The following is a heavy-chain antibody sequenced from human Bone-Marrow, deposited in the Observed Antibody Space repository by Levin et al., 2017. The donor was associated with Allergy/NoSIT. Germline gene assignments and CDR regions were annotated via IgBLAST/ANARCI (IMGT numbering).Heavy chain of an antibody. V-gene: IGHV4-31*03. CDR2: VSYSGIT. Sequence: SQTLSLTCTVSGGSISSGVYFWSWIRQLPGKGLEWIGYVSYSGITFYNQSLKSRIAISADTSKNLFSLNLSSVTAADTAVYYCARGITVFGVVLAVNDAFDIWGQGTMVTVSS. D-gene: IGHD3-3*01. CDR3: ARGITVFGVVLAVNDAFDI. J-gene: IGHJ3*02. CDR1: GGSISSGVYF.